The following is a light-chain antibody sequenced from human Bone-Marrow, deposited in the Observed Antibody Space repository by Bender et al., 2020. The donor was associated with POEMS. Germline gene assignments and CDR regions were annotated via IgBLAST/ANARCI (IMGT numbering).Light chain of an antibody. J-gene: IGLJ2*01. CDR2: QDT. V-gene: IGLV3-1*01. Sequence: SYEVPRPPSVSVSPGQTASITCSGDDLGDKYVACYQQKSGQSPVLVIYQDTKRPSEIPERFSASNSGNTATLTISGTQAMDEADYYCQAWDTYSVIFGGGTKLTVL. CDR1: DLGDKY. CDR3: QAWDTYSVI.